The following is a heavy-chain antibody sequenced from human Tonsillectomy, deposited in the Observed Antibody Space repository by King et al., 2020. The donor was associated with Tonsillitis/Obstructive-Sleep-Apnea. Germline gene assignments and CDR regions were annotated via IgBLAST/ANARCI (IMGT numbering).Heavy chain of an antibody. Sequence: QLVQSGAEVRKPGASVKVSCKASGYTFTSYYMHWVRQAPGQGLEWMGIINPRGGSTSYPQKFQGGGTMTRDTSTSTVYMELSSLRSEDTAVYYCARAGIAAAGSFYYYYYYMDVWGKGTTVTVSS. CDR3: ARAGIAAAGSFYYYYYYMDV. J-gene: IGHJ6*03. CDR2: INPRGGST. D-gene: IGHD6-13*01. V-gene: IGHV1-46*01. CDR1: GYTFTSYY.